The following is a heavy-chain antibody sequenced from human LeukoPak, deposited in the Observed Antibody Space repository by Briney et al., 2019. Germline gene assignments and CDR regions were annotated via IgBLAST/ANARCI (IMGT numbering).Heavy chain of an antibody. CDR2: ITESGYGT. V-gene: IGHV3-23*01. CDR3: AKDISQGYTYGSIEQDY. Sequence: GGSLRLSCAASGLTFSKYAMSWVRQAPGKGLEWVSAITESGYGTYYADSVKGRFTISRDNSKNTLYLQMNSLRAAHTALYYCAKDISQGYTYGSIEQDYWGQGTLVTVSS. D-gene: IGHD5-18*01. CDR1: GLTFSKYA. J-gene: IGHJ4*02.